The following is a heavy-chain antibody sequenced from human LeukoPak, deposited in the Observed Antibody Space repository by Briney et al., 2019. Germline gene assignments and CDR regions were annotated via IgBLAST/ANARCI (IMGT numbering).Heavy chain of an antibody. CDR3: ARHHPLPYFYGSGSYPVSAFDI. D-gene: IGHD3-10*01. Sequence: PSETLSLTCTVSSGSILGYYWSWIRQAPGKGLEWIGYIYYSGNTNYNPSLKSRVTISVDTSKNQFSLKLSSVTAADTSVYYCARHHPLPYFYGSGSYPVSAFDIWGQGTMVTVSS. CDR1: SGSILGYY. J-gene: IGHJ3*02. CDR2: IYYSGNT. V-gene: IGHV4-59*08.